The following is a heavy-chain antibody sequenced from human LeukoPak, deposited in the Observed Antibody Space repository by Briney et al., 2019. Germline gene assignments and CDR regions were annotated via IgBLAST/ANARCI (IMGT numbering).Heavy chain of an antibody. V-gene: IGHV3-66*01. CDR3: AREAAMVTPYYYGMDV. CDR1: GFTVSSNY. CDR2: IYSGGST. Sequence: GGSLRLSCAASGFTVSSNYMSWVRQAPGKGLEWVPVIYSGGSTYYADSVKGRFTISRDNSKNTLYLQMNSLRAEDTAVYYCAREAAMVTPYYYGMDVWGQGTTVTVSS. D-gene: IGHD5-18*01. J-gene: IGHJ6*02.